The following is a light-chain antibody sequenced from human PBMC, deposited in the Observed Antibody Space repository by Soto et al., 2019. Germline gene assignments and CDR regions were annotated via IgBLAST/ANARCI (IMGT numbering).Light chain of an antibody. J-gene: IGLJ2*01. V-gene: IGLV1-47*01. CDR2: SND. CDR3: AAWDDSLSGPL. Sequence: QSVLTQSPSASGTPGQRVIISCSGTSSNIGTNYVYWYQQLPGTAPKVLIYSNDKRPSGVLNRFSGSKSGTAASLAISGLRSEDEADYSCAAWDDSLSGPLFGGGTKVTV. CDR1: SSNIGTNY.